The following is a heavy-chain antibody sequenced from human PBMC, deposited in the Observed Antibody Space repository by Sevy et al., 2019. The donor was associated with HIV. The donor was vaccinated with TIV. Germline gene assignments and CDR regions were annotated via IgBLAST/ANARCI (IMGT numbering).Heavy chain of an antibody. J-gene: IGHJ6*02. CDR3: ARASPEHYYGMDV. CDR1: ADSIRNFY. CDR2: SYYSGST. Sequence: SDTLSLTCSVSADSIRNFYRSWIRQPPGKGLEWIGYSYYSGSTNYNPSLKSRVTISVDTSKNQFSLKLRSVTAADTAVYYCARASPEHYYGMDVWGQGTTVTVSS. V-gene: IGHV4-59*01. D-gene: IGHD1-26*01.